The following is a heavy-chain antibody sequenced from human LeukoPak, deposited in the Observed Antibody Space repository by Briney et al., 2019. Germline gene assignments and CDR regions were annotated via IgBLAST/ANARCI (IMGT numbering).Heavy chain of an antibody. J-gene: IGHJ4*02. CDR2: MNQDGSEK. D-gene: IGHD3-10*01. CDR1: GFTFSRYW. V-gene: IGHV3-7*01. Sequence: GGSLRLSCAASGFTFSRYWMSWVRQAPGKGLEWVANMNQDGSEKHYVDSVKGRFTISRDNAKNSLYLQMNSLRAEDTAVYYCARDGAARGSGSFGDWGQGTLLTVSS. CDR3: ARDGAARGSGSFGD.